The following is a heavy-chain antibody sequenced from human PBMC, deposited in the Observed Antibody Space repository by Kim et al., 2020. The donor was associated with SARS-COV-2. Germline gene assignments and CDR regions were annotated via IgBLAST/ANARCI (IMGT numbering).Heavy chain of an antibody. Sequence: GGSLRLSCVASGFTFMNAWMSWVRQAPGKGLEWVARIKSRRDGETKDYSAAVRGRFIVSRDDSQNTLFLEMSSLKTEDTAVYYCAAMVHIDGVLVGDHWGQGTLVPVPS. CDR1: GFTFMNAW. V-gene: IGHV3-15*01. D-gene: IGHD3-3*02. CDR3: AAMVHIDGVLVGDH. J-gene: IGHJ4*02. CDR2: IKSRRDGETK.